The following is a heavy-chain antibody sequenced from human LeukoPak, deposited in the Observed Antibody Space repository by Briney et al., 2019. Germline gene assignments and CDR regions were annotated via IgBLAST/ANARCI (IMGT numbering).Heavy chain of an antibody. J-gene: IGHJ6*03. CDR3: ARLGFGVVQGYMDV. CDR2: IYYSGST. D-gene: IGHD3-3*01. Sequence: ETLSLTCTVSGGSISSYYWSWIRQPPGKGLEWIGYIYYSGSTYYNPSLKSRVTISVATSKKQFSLKLNSVTAADTAVYYCARLGFGVVQGYMDVWGKGTTVTVSS. CDR1: GGSISSYY. V-gene: IGHV4-59*12.